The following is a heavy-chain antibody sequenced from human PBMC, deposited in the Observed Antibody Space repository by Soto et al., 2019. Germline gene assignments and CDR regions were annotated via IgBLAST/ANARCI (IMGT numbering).Heavy chain of an antibody. Sequence: AGGSLRLSCAASGFTFSSYGMHWVRQAPGKGLEWVAVISYDGSNKYYADSVKGRFTISRDNSKNTLYLQMNSLRAEDTAVYYCAKGIQLWYYYYYGMDVWGQGTTVTVSS. D-gene: IGHD5-18*01. CDR1: GFTFSSYG. J-gene: IGHJ6*02. CDR2: ISYDGSNK. CDR3: AKGIQLWYYYYYGMDV. V-gene: IGHV3-30*18.